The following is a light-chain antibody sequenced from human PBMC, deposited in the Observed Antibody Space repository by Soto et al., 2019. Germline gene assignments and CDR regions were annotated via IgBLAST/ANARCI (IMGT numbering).Light chain of an antibody. CDR3: SSYTSSTSQI. CDR1: SNDVGGYNY. CDR2: DVS. V-gene: IGLV2-14*03. Sequence: QSALTQPASVSGSPGQSITIFLTGTSNDVGGYNYVSCYQQHPHPGKTPKLVIYDVSNRPSRVSNRFSGSKSANTASRTISWFQAEEEADYYCSSYTSSTSQIFDGATKLT. J-gene: IGLJ2*01.